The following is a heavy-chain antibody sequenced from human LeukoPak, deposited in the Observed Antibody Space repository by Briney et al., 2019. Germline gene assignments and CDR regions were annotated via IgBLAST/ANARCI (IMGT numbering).Heavy chain of an antibody. V-gene: IGHV3-23*01. D-gene: IGHD2-15*01. CDR3: ARMSSVVHDAFDI. CDR1: GFTFSTYS. Sequence: XXSLRLSCAAXGFTFSTYSMNWVRQAPGKGLEWVSAISGSGGSTYYADSVKGRFTISRDNSKNTLYLQMNSLRAEDTAVYYCARMSSVVHDAFDIWGQGTMVTVSS. CDR2: ISGSGGST. J-gene: IGHJ3*02.